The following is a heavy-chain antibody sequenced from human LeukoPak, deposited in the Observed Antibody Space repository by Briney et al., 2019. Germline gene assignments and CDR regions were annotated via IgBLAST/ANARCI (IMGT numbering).Heavy chain of an antibody. V-gene: IGHV5-51*01. D-gene: IGHD2-15*01. CDR3: ARQTRQCSGGSCYSDL. CDR2: IYPGDSDT. CDR1: GYSISSHW. Sequence: GESLKISCKGSGYSISSHWIGWVRQMPGKGLEWMGIIYPGDSDTTYSPSFQGQVTMSADKSISTVYLQVNRLKASDTAMYYCARQTRQCSGGSCYSDLWGQGTLVTVSS. J-gene: IGHJ4*02.